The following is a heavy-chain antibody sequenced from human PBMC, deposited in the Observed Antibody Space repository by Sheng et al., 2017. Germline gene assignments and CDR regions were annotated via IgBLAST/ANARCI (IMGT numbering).Heavy chain of an antibody. V-gene: IGHV1-18*01. CDR2: ISAHNGNT. CDR3: ARRGYTYGFGYFEH. CDR1: GYTFISYG. J-gene: IGHJ4*02. Sequence: QVQLVQSGAEVKKPGASVKVSCKASGYTFISYGISWVRQAPGQGLEWMGWISAHNGNTNYGQTPQGRVTMTTDTSTSTAYLEVTSLRSDDTAVYYCARRGYTYGFGYFEHWGQGTLVTVSS. D-gene: IGHD5-18*01.